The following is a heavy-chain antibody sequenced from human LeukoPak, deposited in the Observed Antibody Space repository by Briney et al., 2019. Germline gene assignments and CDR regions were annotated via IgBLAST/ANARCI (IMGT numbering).Heavy chain of an antibody. Sequence: SETLSLTCAVYGGSFSGYYWSWIRQPPGKGLEWIGEINHSGSTNYNPSLKSRVTISVDTSKNQFSLKLSSVTAADTAVYYCARGRTDYYYYYMDVWGKGTPVTVSS. J-gene: IGHJ6*03. D-gene: IGHD1-1*01. CDR1: GGSFSGYY. CDR2: INHSGST. CDR3: ARGRTDYYYYYMDV. V-gene: IGHV4-34*01.